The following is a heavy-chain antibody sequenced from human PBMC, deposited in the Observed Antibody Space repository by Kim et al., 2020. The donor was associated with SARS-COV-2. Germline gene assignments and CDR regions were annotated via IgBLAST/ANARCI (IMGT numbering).Heavy chain of an antibody. Sequence: GGSLRLSCAASGFTFSSYAMSWVRQAPGKGLEWVSAISGSGGSTYYADSVKGRFTISRDNSKNSLYLQMNSLRAEDTAVYYCAKGRWLYSSSWQGDWGQGTLVTASS. CDR2: ISGSGGST. V-gene: IGHV3-23*01. D-gene: IGHD6-13*01. CDR3: AKGRWLYSSSWQGD. J-gene: IGHJ4*02. CDR1: GFTFSSYA.